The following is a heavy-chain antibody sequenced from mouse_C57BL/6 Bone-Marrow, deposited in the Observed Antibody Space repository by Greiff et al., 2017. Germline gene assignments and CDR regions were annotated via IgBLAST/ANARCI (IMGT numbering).Heavy chain of an antibody. CDR1: GYAFSSSW. Sequence: QVQLQQSGPELVKPGASVKISCKASGYAFSSSWMNWVKQRPGKGLEWIGRIYPGDGDTNYNGKFKGKATLTADKSSSTAYMQRSSLTSEDSAVYCCARFMGYFDVWGTGTTVTVSS. J-gene: IGHJ1*03. CDR3: ARFMGYFDV. D-gene: IGHD1-1*01. V-gene: IGHV1-82*01. CDR2: IYPGDGDT.